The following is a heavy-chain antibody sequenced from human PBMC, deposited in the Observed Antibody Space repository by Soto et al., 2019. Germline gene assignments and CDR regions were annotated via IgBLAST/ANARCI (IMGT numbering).Heavy chain of an antibody. D-gene: IGHD3-3*02. J-gene: IGHJ5*02. CDR3: ARGTLISISTRNWFDP. CDR2: IYHNGRT. V-gene: IGHV4-4*02. CDR1: GVPISSYDW. Sequence: QVHLEESGPGLVRPSGTPSLTCNVSGVPISSYDWWTWVRQTPGKGLEWIGEIYHNGRTNYNPSLKSQVSLSVDKSKNQFSLNLQSLTAADTVVYYCARGTLISISTRNWFDPWGQGTQVTVSS.